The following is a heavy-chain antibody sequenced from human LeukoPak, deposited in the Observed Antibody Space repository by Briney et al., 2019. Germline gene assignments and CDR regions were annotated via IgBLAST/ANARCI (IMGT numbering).Heavy chain of an antibody. CDR3: ARRGDSYYDILTGYLNDYAFDI. D-gene: IGHD3-9*01. V-gene: IGHV4-39*01. CDR2: LYYSGST. CDR1: GGSISSSTYY. J-gene: IGHJ3*02. Sequence: SETLSLTCTVSGGSISSSTYYWGWIRQPPGKGLEWIGSLYYSGSTSYNPSLKSRVTISVDTSKNQFSLKLSSVTAADTAVYYCARRGDSYYDILTGYLNDYAFDIWGQGTLVTVSS.